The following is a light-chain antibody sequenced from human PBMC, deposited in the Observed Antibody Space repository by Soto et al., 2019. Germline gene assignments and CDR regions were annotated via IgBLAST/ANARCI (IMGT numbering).Light chain of an antibody. CDR3: QLFYGGAVV. Sequence: QAVVTQEPSLTVSQGGTVTLTCTSSPGAVTSAHYPNGFQQKPGQSPRSLILSTSNKYSWTPVRFSGSLLGGKAALTLSGVQPDDEAAYYCQLFYGGAVVFGGGTKLTVL. V-gene: IGLV7-43*01. CDR2: STS. CDR1: PGAVTSAHY. J-gene: IGLJ2*01.